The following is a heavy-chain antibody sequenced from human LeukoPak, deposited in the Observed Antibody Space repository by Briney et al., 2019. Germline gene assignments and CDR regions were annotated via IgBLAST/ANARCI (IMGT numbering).Heavy chain of an antibody. CDR1: GGSISSGSYY. Sequence: PSETLSLTCTVSGGSISSGSYYWSWIRQPAGKGLEWIGRIYTSGSTNYNPSLKSRVTISVDTSKNQFSLKLSSVTAADTAVYYCAREGSSGWNDYWGQGTLVTVSS. CDR2: IYTSGST. D-gene: IGHD6-19*01. V-gene: IGHV4-61*02. CDR3: AREGSSGWNDY. J-gene: IGHJ4*02.